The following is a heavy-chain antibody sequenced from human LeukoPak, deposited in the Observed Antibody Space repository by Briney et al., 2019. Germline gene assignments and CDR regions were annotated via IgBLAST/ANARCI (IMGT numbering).Heavy chain of an antibody. CDR2: MNPISGNT. V-gene: IGHV1-8*01. D-gene: IGHD3-10*01. J-gene: IGHJ4*02. CDR1: RYTFTSYD. CDR3: ARNLWFGEPIDY. Sequence: ASVKVSCNASRYTFTSYDINWVRQATGQGLEWMGWMNPISGNTGYAQKFQGRVTMTRNTSISTAYMELSSLRSEDTAVYYCARNLWFGEPIDYWGQGTLVTVSS.